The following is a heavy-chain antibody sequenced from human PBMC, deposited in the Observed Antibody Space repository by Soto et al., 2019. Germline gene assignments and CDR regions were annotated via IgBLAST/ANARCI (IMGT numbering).Heavy chain of an antibody. D-gene: IGHD6-13*01. V-gene: IGHV1-3*01. Sequence: ASVKVSCKASGYTFTSYAMHWVRQAPGQRLEWMGWINAGNGNTKYSQKFQGRVTITRDTSASTAYMELSSLRSEDTAVYYCARLNGGIAAAGIGLRYYYGMDVWGQGTTVTVS. CDR2: INAGNGNT. CDR1: GYTFTSYA. CDR3: ARLNGGIAAAGIGLRYYYGMDV. J-gene: IGHJ6*02.